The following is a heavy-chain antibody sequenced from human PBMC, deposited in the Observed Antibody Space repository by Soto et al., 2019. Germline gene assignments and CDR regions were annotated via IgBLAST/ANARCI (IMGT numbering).Heavy chain of an antibody. CDR2: IYYSGST. CDR3: ASIRSSWYDDYYYGMDV. Sequence: PSETQSLTCTVSGGSISSSSYYWGWIRQPPGKGLEWIGSIYYSGSTYYNPSLKSRVTISVDTSKNQFSLKLSSVTAADTAVYYCASIRSSWYDDYYYGMDVWGQGTKVTVSS. D-gene: IGHD6-13*01. V-gene: IGHV4-39*01. J-gene: IGHJ6*02. CDR1: GGSISSSSYY.